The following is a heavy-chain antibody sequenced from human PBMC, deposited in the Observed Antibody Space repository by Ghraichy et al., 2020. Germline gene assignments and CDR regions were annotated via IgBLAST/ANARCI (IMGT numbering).Heavy chain of an antibody. CDR1: GGSFSGYY. J-gene: IGHJ4*02. CDR3: ASSGSYANIDY. Sequence: SETLSLTCAVYGGSFSGYYWSWIRQPPGKGLEWIGEIKHSGSTNYNPSLKSRVTISVDTSKNQFSLKLSSVTAADTAVYYCASSGSYANIDYWGQGTLVTVSS. CDR2: IKHSGST. D-gene: IGHD1-26*01. V-gene: IGHV4-34*01.